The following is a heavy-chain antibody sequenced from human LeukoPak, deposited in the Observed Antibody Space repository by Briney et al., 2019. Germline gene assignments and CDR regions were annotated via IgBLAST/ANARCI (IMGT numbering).Heavy chain of an antibody. CDR1: GFTFSSYW. CDR3: ARDSIEADGDFDY. V-gene: IGHV3-74*01. D-gene: IGHD6-13*01. CDR2: LNSEGRGT. Sequence: RGSLRLSCAASGFTFSSYWMHWVRQAPGKGLVWVSRLNSEGRGTTYADSVKGRLTISRDNAKNTVYLQMNSLRAEDTAVYYCARDSIEADGDFDYWGQGTLVTVSS. J-gene: IGHJ4*02.